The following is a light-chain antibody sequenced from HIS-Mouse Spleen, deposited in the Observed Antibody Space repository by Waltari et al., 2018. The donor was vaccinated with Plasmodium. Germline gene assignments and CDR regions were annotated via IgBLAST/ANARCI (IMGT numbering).Light chain of an antibody. V-gene: IGLV2-23*03. J-gene: IGLJ3*02. Sequence: QSALTQPASVSGSPGQSITISCTGTSSDVGSYNLVSWYQQQPGKAPKLMLYEGSKRPAGVSNRFSGSKSGNTASLTISGLQAEDEADYYCCSYAGSSTFVFGGGTKLTVL. CDR3: CSYAGSSTFV. CDR2: EGS. CDR1: SSDVGSYNL.